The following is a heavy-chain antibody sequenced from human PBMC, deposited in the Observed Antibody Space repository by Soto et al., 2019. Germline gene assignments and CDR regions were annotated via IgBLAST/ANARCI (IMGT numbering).Heavy chain of an antibody. V-gene: IGHV4-39*01. D-gene: IGHD1-1*01. CDR1: GGSISSSSYY. J-gene: IGHJ4*02. Sequence: SETLSLTCTVSGGSISSSSYYWGGIRQPPGKGLGWFGSIYYSGSTYYNPSLKSRVTISVDTSKNQFSLKLNSVTAADTAVYYCARISVDGYNYYFDYWGQGTLVTVS. CDR2: IYYSGST. CDR3: ARISVDGYNYYFDY.